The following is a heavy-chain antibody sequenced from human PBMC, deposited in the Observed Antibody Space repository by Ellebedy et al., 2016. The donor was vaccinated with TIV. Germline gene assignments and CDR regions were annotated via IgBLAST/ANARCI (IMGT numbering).Heavy chain of an antibody. Sequence: GESLKISXAASGFTFSSYAMSWVRQAPGKGLEWVSAISGSGGSTYYADSVKGRFTISRDNSKNTLYLQMNSLRAEDTDVYYCAVAGRFDYWGQGTLVTVSS. D-gene: IGHD6-19*01. CDR3: AVAGRFDY. CDR2: ISGSGGST. V-gene: IGHV3-23*01. J-gene: IGHJ4*02. CDR1: GFTFSSYA.